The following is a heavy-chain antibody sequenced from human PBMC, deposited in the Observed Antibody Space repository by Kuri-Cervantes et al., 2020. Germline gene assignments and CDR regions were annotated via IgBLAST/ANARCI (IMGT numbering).Heavy chain of an antibody. Sequence: GGSLRLSCAASGFTFDDYAMHWVRQAPGKGLEWVSGISWNSGSIGYADSVKGRFTISRDNAKNSLYLQMNSLRAEDTAVYYCATEGYGSGSYPTDYWGQGTLVTVSS. D-gene: IGHD3-10*01. V-gene: IGHV3-9*01. CDR1: GFTFDDYA. J-gene: IGHJ4*02. CDR2: ISWNSGSI. CDR3: ATEGYGSGSYPTDY.